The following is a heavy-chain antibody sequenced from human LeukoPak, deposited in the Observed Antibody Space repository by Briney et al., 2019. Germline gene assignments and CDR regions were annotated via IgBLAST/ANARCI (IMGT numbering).Heavy chain of an antibody. CDR3: ARHGGITMVRGGYYFDY. CDR2: IYYSGST. J-gene: IGHJ4*02. V-gene: IGHV4-39*01. D-gene: IGHD3-10*01. Sequence: PSETLSLTCTVSGGSISSSSYYWGWIRQPPGKGLEWIGSIYYSGSTYYNPSLKSRVTISVDTSKNQFSLKLSSVTAADTAVYYCARHGGITMVRGGYYFDYWGQGTLVTVSS. CDR1: GGSISSSSYY.